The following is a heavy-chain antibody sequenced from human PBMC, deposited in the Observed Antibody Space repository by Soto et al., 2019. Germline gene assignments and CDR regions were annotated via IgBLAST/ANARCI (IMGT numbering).Heavy chain of an antibody. V-gene: IGHV3-30*18. D-gene: IGHD5-12*01. Sequence: GGFLRLSCAASGFTFNNYGMHWVRQAPGKGLEWVAVISYDGSNKYYADSVKGRFTISRDNSKNTLYLQMNSLRAEDTAVYYCAKSWLRLLPPDSYYGMDVWGQGTTVTVSS. CDR3: AKSWLRLLPPDSYYGMDV. CDR1: GFTFNNYG. CDR2: ISYDGSNK. J-gene: IGHJ6*02.